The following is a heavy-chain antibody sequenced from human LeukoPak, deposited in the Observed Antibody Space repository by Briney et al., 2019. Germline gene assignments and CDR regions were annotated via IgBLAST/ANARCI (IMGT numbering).Heavy chain of an antibody. D-gene: IGHD1-26*01. Sequence: GESLKISCKGSGHSFTTYWIGWVRQMPGKGLEWMGIIYPDDSDTRYSPSFQGQVTISDDKSISTAYLQWSSLKASDTAMYYCATTGTVSYSFWGQGTLVTVSS. J-gene: IGHJ4*02. CDR1: GHSFTTYW. CDR3: ATTGTVSYSF. V-gene: IGHV5-51*01. CDR2: IYPDDSDT.